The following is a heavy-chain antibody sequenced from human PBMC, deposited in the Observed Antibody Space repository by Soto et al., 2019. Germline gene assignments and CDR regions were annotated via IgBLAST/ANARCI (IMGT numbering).Heavy chain of an antibody. J-gene: IGHJ4*02. Sequence: GESLKISCKGSGYSFAGYWITWVRQKPGKGLEWMGRTDPSDSQTYYSPSFRGRVTISVTKSITTVFLQWSSLRASDTAMYYCARQIYDSDTGPNFQYYFDSWGQGTPVTVSS. V-gene: IGHV5-10-1*01. CDR3: ARQIYDSDTGPNFQYYFDS. CDR1: GYSFAGYW. CDR2: TDPSDSQT. D-gene: IGHD3-22*01.